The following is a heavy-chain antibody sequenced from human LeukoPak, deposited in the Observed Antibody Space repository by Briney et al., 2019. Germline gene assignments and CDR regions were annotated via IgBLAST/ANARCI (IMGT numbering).Heavy chain of an antibody. J-gene: IGHJ4*02. V-gene: IGHV4-59*01. Sequence: NPSETLSLTCTVSGGSISSYYWSWIRQPPGKGLEWIGYIYYSGSTNYNPSLKSRVTISVDTSKNQFSLKLSSVTAADTAVYYCARVRNDGGSFDYWGRGTLVTVSS. CDR1: GGSISSYY. CDR3: ARVRNDGGSFDY. D-gene: IGHD4-23*01. CDR2: IYYSGST.